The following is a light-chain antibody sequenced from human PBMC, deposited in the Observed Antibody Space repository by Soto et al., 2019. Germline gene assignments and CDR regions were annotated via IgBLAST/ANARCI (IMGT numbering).Light chain of an antibody. CDR1: RSNIGAGYD. Sequence: QSVLTQPPSVSGAPGQRVTISCTGSRSNIGAGYDVHWYHQLPGTAPKLLIYGNTNRPSGVPDRFSGSKSGASASLAITGLQAEDEADYYCQSYDRSLSGWVFGGGTKLTVL. V-gene: IGLV1-40*01. J-gene: IGLJ3*02. CDR2: GNT. CDR3: QSYDRSLSGWV.